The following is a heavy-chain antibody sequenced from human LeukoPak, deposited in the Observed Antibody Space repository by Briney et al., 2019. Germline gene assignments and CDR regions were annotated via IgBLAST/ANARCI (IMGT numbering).Heavy chain of an antibody. CDR3: AKPVLGIAAAGYFDY. CDR2: IRYDGSNK. CDR1: GFTFSSYG. V-gene: IGHV3-30*02. J-gene: IGHJ4*02. D-gene: IGHD6-13*01. Sequence: PGGSLRLSCAASGFTFSSYGMHWVRQAPGKGLEWVAFIRYDGSNKYYADSVKGRFTISRDNSKNTLYLQMNSLRAEDTAVYYCAKPVLGIAAAGYFDYWGQGTLVTVSS.